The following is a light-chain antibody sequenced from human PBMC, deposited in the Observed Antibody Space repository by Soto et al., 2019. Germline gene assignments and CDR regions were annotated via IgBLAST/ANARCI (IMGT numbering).Light chain of an antibody. CDR2: EAS. Sequence: DIQMTQSPSTLAAFVGDRVTITCRASQSISTWLAWYQQKVGKAPKLLIYEASSLESGASSRFSGSGSGTEFTLTISSLQPDDFATYYCQQYYSYSRTFGRGTKVEVK. J-gene: IGKJ1*01. CDR3: QQYYSYSRT. CDR1: QSISTW. V-gene: IGKV1-5*03.